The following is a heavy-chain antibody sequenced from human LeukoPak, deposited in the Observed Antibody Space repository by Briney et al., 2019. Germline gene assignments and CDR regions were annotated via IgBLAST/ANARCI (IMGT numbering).Heavy chain of an antibody. CDR2: MNPNSGNT. J-gene: IGHJ4*02. CDR3: ARGRGQWLDPGTYYFDY. CDR1: GYTFTSYD. Sequence: ASVKVSCKASGYTFTSYDINWVRQATGQGLEWMGWMNPNSGNTGYAQKFQGRVTMTRNTSISTAYMELSSLRSEDTAVYYCARGRGQWLDPGTYYFDYWGQGTLVTVSS. D-gene: IGHD6-19*01. V-gene: IGHV1-8*01.